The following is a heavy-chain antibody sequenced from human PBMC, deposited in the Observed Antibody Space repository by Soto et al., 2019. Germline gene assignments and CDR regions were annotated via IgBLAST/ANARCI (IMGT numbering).Heavy chain of an antibody. V-gene: IGHV4-34*09. CDR2: INHSGST. CDR3: ARVKSGYELTVDY. Sequence: PSETLSLTCAVYGGSFSGYYWSWIRLPPGQGLEWIGEINHSGSTNYNPSLKSRVTISVDTSKNQFSLKLSSVTAADTAVYYCARVKSGYELTVDYWGQGTLVTFS. D-gene: IGHD5-12*01. J-gene: IGHJ4*02. CDR1: GGSFSGYY.